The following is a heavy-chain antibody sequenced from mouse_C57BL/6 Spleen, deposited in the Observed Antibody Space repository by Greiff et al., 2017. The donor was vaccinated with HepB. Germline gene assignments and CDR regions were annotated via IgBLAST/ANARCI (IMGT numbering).Heavy chain of an antibody. Sequence: QVQLKQSGAELARPGASVKISCKASGYTFTSYTMHWVKQRPGQGLEWIGYINPSSGYTKYNQKFKDKATLTADKSSSTAYMQMSSLASEDSAVYYWERLESNYGDWGQGTTRTVSS. V-gene: IGHV1-4*01. D-gene: IGHD2-5*01. CDR2: INPSSGYT. J-gene: IGHJ2*01. CDR3: ERLESNYGD. CDR1: GYTFTSYT.